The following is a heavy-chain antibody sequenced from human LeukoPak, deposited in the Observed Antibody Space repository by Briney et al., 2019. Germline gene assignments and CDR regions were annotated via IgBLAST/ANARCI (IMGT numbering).Heavy chain of an antibody. CDR2: IYPGDSDT. Sequence: GESLKISFKGSGYRFTSYWIGWVRQMPGKGLEWMGIIYPGDSDTRYSPSFQGQVTISADKSISTAYLQWSSLKASDTAMYYCARQSSSYGSGSSAWGQGTLVTVSS. V-gene: IGHV5-51*01. CDR3: ARQSSSYGSGSSA. D-gene: IGHD3-10*01. J-gene: IGHJ5*02. CDR1: GYRFTSYW.